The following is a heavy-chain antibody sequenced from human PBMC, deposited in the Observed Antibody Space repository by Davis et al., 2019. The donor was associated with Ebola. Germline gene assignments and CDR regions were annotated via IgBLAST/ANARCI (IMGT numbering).Heavy chain of an antibody. CDR3: ARDVSLLWGIQS. J-gene: IGHJ4*02. V-gene: IGHV1-8*01. CDR2: MNPNSGNT. D-gene: IGHD3-16*01. CDR1: GYTFTTYD. Sequence: AASVKVSCKASGYTFTTYDITWVRQATGQGLEWMGWMNPNSGNTGYAQKVQGRVTMARETSRSTAYMELRSLTSEDTAVYYCARDVSLLWGIQSWGQGTLVTVSS.